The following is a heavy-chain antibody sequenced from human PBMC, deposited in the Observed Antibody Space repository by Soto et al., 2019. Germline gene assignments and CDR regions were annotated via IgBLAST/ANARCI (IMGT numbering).Heavy chain of an antibody. J-gene: IGHJ6*02. V-gene: IGHV4-34*01. CDR1: GGSFSGYY. CDR2: INHSGST. CDR3: ARGPLRYFDWLPYYYGTDV. Sequence: SETLSLTCAVYGGSFSGYYWSWIRQPPGKGLEWIGEINHSGSTNYNPSLKSRVTISVDTSKNQFSLKLSSVTAADTAVYYCARGPLRYFDWLPYYYGTDVWGQGTTVTVSS. D-gene: IGHD3-9*01.